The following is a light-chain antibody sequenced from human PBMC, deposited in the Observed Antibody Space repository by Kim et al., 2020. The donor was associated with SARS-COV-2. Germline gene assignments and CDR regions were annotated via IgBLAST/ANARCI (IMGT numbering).Light chain of an antibody. J-gene: IGLJ1*01. V-gene: IGLV3-21*04. CDR3: QVWDGDTDHYV. CDR2: YDS. CDR1: HIGSNS. Sequence: SYELTQPPSVSVAPGRTATITCGGNHIGSNSVHWYQQKPGQAPVLVIYYDSDRPSGIPERFSGANSMNTATLTISGVEVGDEADYYCQVWDGDTDHYVFGPGTKVTVL.